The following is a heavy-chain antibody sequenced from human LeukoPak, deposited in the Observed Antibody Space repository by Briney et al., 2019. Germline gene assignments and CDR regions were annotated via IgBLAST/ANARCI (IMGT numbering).Heavy chain of an antibody. J-gene: IGHJ5*02. V-gene: IGHV4-59*01. Sequence: SETLSLTCTVSGVSISRYYWSWIRQPPRKGLEWIGFMYDGGITNYNPSLKSRVTISVDTSKNQFSLRLTSVTAADTAVYYCARRDTSWSWFDPWGQGTLLTVSS. CDR3: ARRDTSWSWFDP. D-gene: IGHD2-2*01. CDR1: GVSISRYY. CDR2: MYDGGIT.